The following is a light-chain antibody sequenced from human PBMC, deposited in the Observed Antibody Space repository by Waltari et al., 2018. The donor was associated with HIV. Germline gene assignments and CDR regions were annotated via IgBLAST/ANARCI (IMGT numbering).Light chain of an antibody. CDR1: NSNFGAASE. CDR3: QSYDSSLSGSV. J-gene: IGLJ2*01. Sequence: QSVLTQPPSVSGAPGQRVTISCTGSNSNFGAASEVHWFQQLPGTAPKLVNYGNNDRPSGVPDRFSGSKSGTSASLAISGLQAEDEADYYCQSYDSSLSGSVFGGGTKLTVL. CDR2: GNN. V-gene: IGLV1-40*01.